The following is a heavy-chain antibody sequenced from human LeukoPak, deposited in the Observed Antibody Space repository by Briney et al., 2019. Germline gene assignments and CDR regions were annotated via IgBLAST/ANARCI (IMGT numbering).Heavy chain of an antibody. CDR3: ARMGLGYYGSGKNYMDV. CDR1: GYTFTIYG. V-gene: IGHV1-18*01. J-gene: IGHJ6*03. D-gene: IGHD3-10*01. CDR2: ISAYNGNT. Sequence: ASVKVSCKASGYTFTIYGLSWVRQAPGQGLEWMGWISAYNGNTKYTQKLQGRVTMTTDTSTSTAYMELRSLRSDDTAVYYCARMGLGYYGSGKNYMDVWGKGTTVTISS.